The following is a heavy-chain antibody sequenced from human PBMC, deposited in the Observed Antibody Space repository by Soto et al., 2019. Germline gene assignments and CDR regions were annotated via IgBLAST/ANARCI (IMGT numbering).Heavy chain of an antibody. V-gene: IGHV1-3*05. Sequence: QVQLVQSGAEEKKPGASVKVSCKASGYTFTSYAMHWVRQAPGQRLEWMGWINAGNGNTKYSQKFQGRVTITRDTSASTAYMEMSSLRSEDTAVYYCARDPSYYGMDVWGQGPTVTVSS. CDR3: ARDPSYYGMDV. CDR2: INAGNGNT. CDR1: GYTFTSYA. J-gene: IGHJ6*02.